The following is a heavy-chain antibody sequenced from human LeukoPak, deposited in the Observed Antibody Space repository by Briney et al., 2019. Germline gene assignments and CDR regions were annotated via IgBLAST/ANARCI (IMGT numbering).Heavy chain of an antibody. CDR3: ARDGGWWRFDF. Sequence: PGGSLRLSCAASGFTFSSYSMNWVRQAPGKGLEWVSSISSSSSYIYYADSVKGRFTISRDNDKNSLYLQMNNLRAEDTAMYYCARDGGWWRFDFWGQGALVTVSS. CDR2: ISSSSSYI. D-gene: IGHD2-8*02. V-gene: IGHV3-21*04. CDR1: GFTFSSYS. J-gene: IGHJ4*02.